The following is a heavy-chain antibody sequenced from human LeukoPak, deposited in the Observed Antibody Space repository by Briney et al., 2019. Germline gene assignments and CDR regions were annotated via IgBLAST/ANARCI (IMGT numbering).Heavy chain of an antibody. CDR1: GGTFSSYA. V-gene: IGHV1-69*13. CDR3: ARDTRIAAAEYSFDY. J-gene: IGHJ4*02. CDR2: ITPIFGTA. Sequence: ASVKVSCKASGGTFSSYAISWVRQAPGQGLEWMGGITPIFGTANYAQKFQDRVTITADESTSTAYMELSSLRSEDTAVYYCARDTRIAAAEYSFDYWGQGTLVTVSS. D-gene: IGHD6-13*01.